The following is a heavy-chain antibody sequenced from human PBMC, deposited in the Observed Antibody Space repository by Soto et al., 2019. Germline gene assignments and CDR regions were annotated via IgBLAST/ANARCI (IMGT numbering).Heavy chain of an antibody. CDR1: GGTFSSYA. V-gene: IGHV1-69*06. Sequence: QVQLVQSGAEVKKPGSSVKVSCKASGGTFSSYAISWVRQAPGQGIEWMGGIIPIFGTANYAQKFQGRVTITADKSTSTAYMELSSLRSEDTAVYYCARVASYYYDSSGYYPNYYYDMDVWGQGTTVTVSS. CDR3: ARVASYYYDSSGYYPNYYYDMDV. CDR2: IIPIFGTA. D-gene: IGHD3-22*01. J-gene: IGHJ6*02.